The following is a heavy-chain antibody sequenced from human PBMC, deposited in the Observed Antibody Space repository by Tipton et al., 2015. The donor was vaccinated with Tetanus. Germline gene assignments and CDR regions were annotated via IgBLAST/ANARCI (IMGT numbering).Heavy chain of an antibody. D-gene: IGHD5-12*01. CDR3: ARVRRGATTDLDY. J-gene: IGHJ4*02. CDR2: VYSTGTT. Sequence: TLSLTCAVSGDSLNSGHYWTWIRQAAGKGLEWIGRVYSTGTTDYSPSLKSRVTMSVDTSENELSLRLSSVTAADTAVYYCARVRRGATTDLDYWGQGTLVTVSS. V-gene: IGHV4-4*07. CDR1: GDSLNSGHY.